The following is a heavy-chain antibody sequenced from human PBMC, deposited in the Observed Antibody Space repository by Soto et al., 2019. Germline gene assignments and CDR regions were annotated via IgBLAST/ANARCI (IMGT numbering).Heavy chain of an antibody. CDR2: FDPEDGET. D-gene: IGHD6-19*01. Sequence: ASVNVSCKVSGYTLTELSMHWVRQAPGKGLEWMGGFDPEDGETIYAQKFQGRVTMTEDTSTDTAYMELSSLRSEDTAVYYCATTLAVAAPFDYWGHRTLVTVSS. J-gene: IGHJ4*01. CDR1: GYTLTELS. V-gene: IGHV1-24*01. CDR3: ATTLAVAAPFDY.